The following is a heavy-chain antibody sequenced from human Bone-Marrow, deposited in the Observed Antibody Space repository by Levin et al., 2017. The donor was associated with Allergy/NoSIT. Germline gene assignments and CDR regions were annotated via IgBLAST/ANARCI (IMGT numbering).Heavy chain of an antibody. CDR3: AKDRATYPPNAFDI. D-gene: IGHD1-26*01. V-gene: IGHV3-23*01. J-gene: IGHJ3*02. CDR1: GFTFSNYA. CDR2: IRGSGGVT. Sequence: GGSLRLSCAASGFTFSNYAMSWVRQAPGKGLECVSSIRGSGGVTYYADSVQGRFTISRDNSKNTAFLQMNGLRGDDTAVYYCAKDRATYPPNAFDIWGQGTMVTVSS.